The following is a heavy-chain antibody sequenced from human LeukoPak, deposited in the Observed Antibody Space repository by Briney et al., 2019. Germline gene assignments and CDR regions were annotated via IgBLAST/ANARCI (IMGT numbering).Heavy chain of an antibody. V-gene: IGHV1-18*01. CDR3: ARADIVVVVAADYYFDY. J-gene: IGHJ4*02. Sequence: EASVKVSCKASGYTFTSYDISWVRQAPGHGLEWMGWISAYNGNTNYAQKLQGRVTMTTDTSTSTAYMELRSLRSDDTAVYYCARADIVVVVAADYYFDYWGQGTLVTVSS. D-gene: IGHD2-15*01. CDR1: GYTFTSYD. CDR2: ISAYNGNT.